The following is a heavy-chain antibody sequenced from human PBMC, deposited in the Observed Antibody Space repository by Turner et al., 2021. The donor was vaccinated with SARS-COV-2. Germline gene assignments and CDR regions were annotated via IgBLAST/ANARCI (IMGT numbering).Heavy chain of an antibody. V-gene: IGHV1-69*01. CDR3: ARVGSSVVPYYYSGVDV. CDR1: GGTFSSYA. Sequence: AAAVTKPASSAKPSCQASGGTFSSYALSWVRQAPGQGLEWMGGIIPICGTTNHAQKFQARFAITADESTCTAYMELSSLRSEDTAVYYCARVGSSVVPYYYSGVDVWGQGTTVTVSS. D-gene: IGHD3-22*01. J-gene: IGHJ6*02. CDR2: IIPICGTT.